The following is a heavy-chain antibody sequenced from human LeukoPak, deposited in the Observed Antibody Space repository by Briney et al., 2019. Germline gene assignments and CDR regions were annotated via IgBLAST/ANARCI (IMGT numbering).Heavy chain of an antibody. V-gene: IGHV1-58*02. D-gene: IGHD1-26*01. CDR2: IVVGSGNT. CDR1: GFTFTSSA. Sequence: GASVKVSCKASGFTFTSSAMQWVRQARGQRLEWIGWIVVGSGNTNYAQKFQERVTITRDMSTSTAYMELSSLRSEDTAVYYCAASPWEVIRFYAFDIWGQGTMVTVSS. J-gene: IGHJ3*02. CDR3: AASPWEVIRFYAFDI.